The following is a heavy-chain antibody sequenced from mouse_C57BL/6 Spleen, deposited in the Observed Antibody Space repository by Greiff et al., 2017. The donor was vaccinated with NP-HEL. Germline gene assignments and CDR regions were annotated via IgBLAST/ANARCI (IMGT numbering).Heavy chain of an antibody. CDR3: ARNPGIYYDYDRGDY. J-gene: IGHJ2*01. Sequence: VQLQQPGAELVKPGASVKMSCKASGYTFTSYWITWVKQRPGQGLEWIGDIYPGSGSTNYNEKFKSKATLTVDTSSSTAYMQLSSLTSDDSAVYYWARNPGIYYDYDRGDYWGQGTTLTVSS. D-gene: IGHD2-4*01. CDR2: IYPGSGST. V-gene: IGHV1-55*01. CDR1: GYTFTSYW.